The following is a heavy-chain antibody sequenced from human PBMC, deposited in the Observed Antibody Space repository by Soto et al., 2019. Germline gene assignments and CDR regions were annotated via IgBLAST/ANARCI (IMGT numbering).Heavy chain of an antibody. CDR1: GYTFTSYG. D-gene: IGHD3-10*01. CDR3: ARDRVLWFGEMEEGGDY. J-gene: IGHJ4*02. Sequence: QVQLVQSGAEVKKPGASVKVSCKASGYTFTSYGISWVRQAPGQGLEWMGWISAYNGNTNYAQKLQGRVTMTTDTSXSXAYMELRSLRSDDTAVYYCARDRVLWFGEMEEGGDYWGQGTLVTVSS. V-gene: IGHV1-18*01. CDR2: ISAYNGNT.